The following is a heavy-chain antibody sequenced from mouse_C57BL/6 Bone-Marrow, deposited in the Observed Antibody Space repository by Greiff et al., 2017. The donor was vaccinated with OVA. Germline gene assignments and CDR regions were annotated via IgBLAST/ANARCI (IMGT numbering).Heavy chain of an antibody. CDR3: ARWRGY. V-gene: IGHV1-72*01. J-gene: IGHJ2*01. CDR2: IDPNSGGT. Sequence: QVQLKQPGAELVKPGASVKLSCKASGYTFTSYWMHWVKQRPGRGLEWIGRIDPNSGGTKYNEKFKSKATLTVAKPSITSYMQRSSLTAEDSAVYYCARWRGYWGQGTTLTVSS. CDR1: GYTFTSYW.